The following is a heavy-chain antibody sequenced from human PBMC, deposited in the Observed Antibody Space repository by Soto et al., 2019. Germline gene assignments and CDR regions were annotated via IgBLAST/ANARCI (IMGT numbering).Heavy chain of an antibody. V-gene: IGHV4-34*01. CDR3: ARGAPRWIQLWFYYYAMDV. CDR2: INHSRST. Sequence: PSETLSLTCAVYGGSFSSYYWSWICQPPGKGLEWIGEINHSRSTNYNPSLKSRVTISVDTSKNQFSLKLSSVTAADTAVYYCARGAPRWIQLWFYYYAMDVWGQVTTVT. J-gene: IGHJ6*02. D-gene: IGHD5-18*01. CDR1: GGSFSSYY.